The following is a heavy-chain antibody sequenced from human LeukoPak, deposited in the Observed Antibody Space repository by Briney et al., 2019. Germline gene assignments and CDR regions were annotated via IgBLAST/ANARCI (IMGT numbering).Heavy chain of an antibody. V-gene: IGHV3-21*01. CDR2: ITTSSTYT. J-gene: IGHJ3*02. Sequence: GGSLRLSCAASGFSFSSYNMNWVRQAPGKVLEWVSSITTSSTYTFYADSVKGRFTISRDNAKNSLYLQMNSLRAEDTAVYYCARARSSYGYGDAFDIWGQGTMVTVSS. CDR1: GFSFSSYN. D-gene: IGHD5-18*01. CDR3: ARARSSYGYGDAFDI.